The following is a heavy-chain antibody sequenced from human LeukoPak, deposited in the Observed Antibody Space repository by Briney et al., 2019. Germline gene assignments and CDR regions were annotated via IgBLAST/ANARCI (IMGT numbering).Heavy chain of an antibody. V-gene: IGHV3-23*01. CDR2: NSGGGGST. CDR1: GFTFSSYA. J-gene: IGHJ4*02. CDR3: ARTLSGSYRDY. Sequence: GGSLRLSCAASGFTFSSYAMSWVRQAPGKGLEWVSANSGGGGSTYYADSVKGRFTISRDNSKNTLYLQMNSLRAEDSAVYYCARTLSGSYRDYWGQGTLVTVSS. D-gene: IGHD1-26*01.